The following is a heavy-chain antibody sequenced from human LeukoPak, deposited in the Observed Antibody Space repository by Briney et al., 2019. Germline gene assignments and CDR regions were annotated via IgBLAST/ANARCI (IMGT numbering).Heavy chain of an antibody. CDR2: ISWDGDST. V-gene: IGHV3-43*01. CDR1: GFAFDDYT. Sequence: GGSLTLSCAASGFAFDDYTVRWVRQTPGKGLEWVSLISWDGDSTYYADSVKGRFTISRDNAKNSLYLQMNSLRAEDTAVYYCARHIGTYYQHWGQGPLVTVSS. CDR3: ARHIGTYYQH. D-gene: IGHD1-26*01. J-gene: IGHJ1*01.